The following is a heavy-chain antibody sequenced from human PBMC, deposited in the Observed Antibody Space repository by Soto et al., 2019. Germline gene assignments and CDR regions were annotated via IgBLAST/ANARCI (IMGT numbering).Heavy chain of an antibody. CDR3: ARVTVGAGTPFDY. D-gene: IGHD1-26*01. CDR2: INAGNGNT. J-gene: IGHJ4*02. V-gene: IGHV1-3*01. CDR1: GYTFTSYA. Sequence: QVQLVQSGAEVKKPGASVKVSCKASGYTFTSYAMHWVRQAPGQRLEWMGWINAGNGNTKYSQKFQGRVTITRDTSASTAYMELSSLRSAYTAVYYCARVTVGAGTPFDYWGQGTLVTVSS.